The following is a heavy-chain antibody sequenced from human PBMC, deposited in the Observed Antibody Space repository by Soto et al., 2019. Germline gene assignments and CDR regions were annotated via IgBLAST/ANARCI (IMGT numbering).Heavy chain of an antibody. CDR2: INPIFGTT. V-gene: IGHV1-69*12. D-gene: IGHD2-2*01. CDR3: ARVSTSCYQDYLDY. J-gene: IGHJ4*02. CDR1: GGTFSNYA. Sequence: QVQLVQAGAEVKKPGSSVKVSCKASGGTFSNYAISWVRQAPGQGLEWMGGINPIFGTTNYAQRFQGRVTIPAAESTSTAYMELSSLRSEDTAVYYCARVSTSCYQDYLDYWGQGTLVTVSS.